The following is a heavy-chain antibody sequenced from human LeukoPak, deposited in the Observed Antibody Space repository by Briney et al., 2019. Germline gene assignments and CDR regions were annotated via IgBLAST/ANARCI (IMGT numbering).Heavy chain of an antibody. CDR3: ATLPGSPEGYCSGGSCYYFDY. D-gene: IGHD2-15*01. CDR1: GFTVSSNY. CDR2: IYSGGST. J-gene: IGHJ4*02. Sequence: PGGSLRLSCAASGFTVSSNYMSWVRQAPGKGLEWVSVIYSGGSTYYADSVKGRFTISRDNSKITLYLQMNSLRAEDTAVYYCATLPGSPEGYCSGGSCYYFDYWGQGTLVTVSS. V-gene: IGHV3-53*01.